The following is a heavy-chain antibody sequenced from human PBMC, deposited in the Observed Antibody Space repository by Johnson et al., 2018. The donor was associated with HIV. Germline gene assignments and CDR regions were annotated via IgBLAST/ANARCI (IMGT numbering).Heavy chain of an antibody. J-gene: IGHJ3*02. D-gene: IGHD4/OR15-4a*01. V-gene: IGHV3-30*04. CDR3: AREREDYGLDI. CDR2: MSYDGSNK. CDR1: GFTFHNYA. Sequence: QVQVVESGGGVVRPGKSLRLSCAASGFTFHNYAMHWVRQAPGKGLEWVAVMSYDGSNKYYADSVKGRSTISRDNSKNTLYLQMNSLRAEDTAVYYCAREREDYGLDIWGQGTMVTVSS.